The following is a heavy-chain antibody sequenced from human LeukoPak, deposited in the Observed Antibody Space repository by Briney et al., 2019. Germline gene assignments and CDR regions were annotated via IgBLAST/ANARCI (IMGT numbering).Heavy chain of an antibody. Sequence: ASVKVSCKASGYTFTCYYMHWVRQAPGQGLEWMGWINPNSGGTNYAQKFQGRVTMTRDTSISTAYMELSRLRSDDTAVYYCARVFPTYYYDSSGYYYLDYWGQGTLVTVSS. D-gene: IGHD3-22*01. CDR1: GYTFTCYY. CDR3: ARVFPTYYYDSSGYYYLDY. J-gene: IGHJ4*02. V-gene: IGHV1-2*02. CDR2: INPNSGGT.